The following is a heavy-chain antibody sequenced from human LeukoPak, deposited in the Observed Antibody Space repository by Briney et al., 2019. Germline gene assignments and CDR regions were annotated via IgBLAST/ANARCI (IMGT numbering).Heavy chain of an antibody. J-gene: IGHJ4*02. V-gene: IGHV4-34*01. Sequence: SETLSLTCAVYGGSFSGYYWSWIRQPPGKGLEWIGEINHSGSTNYNPSLKSRVTISVDTSKNQFSLKLSSVTAADTAVYYCARSSGTLLDYWGQGTLVTVSS. CDR2: INHSGST. D-gene: IGHD1-14*01. CDR3: ARSSGTLLDY. CDR1: GGSFSGYY.